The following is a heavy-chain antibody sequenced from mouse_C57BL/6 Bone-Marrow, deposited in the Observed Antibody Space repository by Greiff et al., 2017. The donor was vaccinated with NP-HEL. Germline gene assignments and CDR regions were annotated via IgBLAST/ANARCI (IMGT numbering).Heavy chain of an antibody. CDR2: IYPGSGST. CDR3: NYGYDRGYYCDY. Sequence: QVQLQQPGAELVKPGASVKMSCKASGYTFTSYWITWVKQRPGQGLEWIGDIYPGSGSTNYNEKFKSKATLTVDTSSSTAYMQLSSLTSEDSSVYYGNYGYDRGYYCDYWGQGTTLTVSS. D-gene: IGHD2-2*01. CDR1: GYTFTSYW. J-gene: IGHJ2*01. V-gene: IGHV1-55*01.